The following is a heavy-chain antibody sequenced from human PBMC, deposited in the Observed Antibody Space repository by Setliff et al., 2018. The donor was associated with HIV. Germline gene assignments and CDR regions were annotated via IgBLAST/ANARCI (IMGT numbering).Heavy chain of an antibody. CDR2: SNAGNGNT. Sequence: GASVKVSCKASGYTFTSYAMHWVRQAPGQRLEWMGWSNAGNGNTKYSQEFQGRVTITADESTNTAYMELSSLISEDTALYYCAKGPPLVISLPDFWGQGTLVTVSS. CDR1: GYTFTSYA. V-gene: IGHV1-3*02. D-gene: IGHD3-9*01. CDR3: AKGPPLVISLPDF. J-gene: IGHJ4*02.